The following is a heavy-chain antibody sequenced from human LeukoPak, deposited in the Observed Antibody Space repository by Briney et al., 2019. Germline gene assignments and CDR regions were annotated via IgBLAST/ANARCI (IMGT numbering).Heavy chain of an antibody. D-gene: IGHD3-10*01. V-gene: IGHV3-53*01. CDR1: GFTVSSNY. CDR2: IYSGGST. Sequence: PGGSLRLSCAASGFTVSSNYMSWVRQAPGKGLEWVSVIYSGGSTYYADSVKGRFTISRDNSKNTLYLQMNSLRAEDTAVYYCARDPVKYGSGRRNYYYYYMDVWGKGTTATVSS. J-gene: IGHJ6*03. CDR3: ARDPVKYGSGRRNYYYYYMDV.